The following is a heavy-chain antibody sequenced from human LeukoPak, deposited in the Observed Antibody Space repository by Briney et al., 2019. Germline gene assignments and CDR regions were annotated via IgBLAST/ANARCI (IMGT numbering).Heavy chain of an antibody. J-gene: IGHJ3*02. CDR1: GGSMSSYY. V-gene: IGHV4-59*08. Sequence: PSETLSLTCTVSGGSMSSYYWSWMRQVPGKGLEWIGYIYYSGSNNFNPSLKSRVTISVDTSKNKVSLKLTSVTAADTAVYYCARHLNYYDSSGYYYAVGYDIWGQGTMVTVSS. CDR2: IYYSGSN. D-gene: IGHD3-22*01. CDR3: ARHLNYYDSSGYYYAVGYDI.